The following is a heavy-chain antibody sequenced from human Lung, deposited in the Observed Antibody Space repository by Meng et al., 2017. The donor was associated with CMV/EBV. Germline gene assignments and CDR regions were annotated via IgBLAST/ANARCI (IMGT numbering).Heavy chain of an antibody. V-gene: IGHV1-18*01. CDR2: ISGYKGNT. CDR3: ARDSSGYYYTDDY. D-gene: IGHD3-22*01. J-gene: IGHJ4*02. Sequence: QVQLAQSGAEVKEPGASVKPSCKTSGYTFTNFGISWVRQAPGQGLDWMGWISGYKGNTNYAQKFQGRVTMTTNTSTSTAYMELGSLRSDDTAVYYCARDSSGYYYTDDYWGQGTLVTVSS. CDR1: GYTFTNFG.